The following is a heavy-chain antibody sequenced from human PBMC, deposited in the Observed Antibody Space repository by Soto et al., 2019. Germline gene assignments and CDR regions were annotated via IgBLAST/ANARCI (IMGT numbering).Heavy chain of an antibody. D-gene: IGHD5-18*01. J-gene: IGHJ4*02. Sequence: PSETLSLTCTVSGGSISSGDYYWSWIRQPPGKGLEWIGYIYYSGSTYYNPSLKSRVTISVDTSKNQFSLKLSSVTAADTAVYYCARYSYGLEHFDYWGQGTLVTVSS. V-gene: IGHV4-30-4*01. CDR1: GGSISSGDYY. CDR3: ARYSYGLEHFDY. CDR2: IYYSGST.